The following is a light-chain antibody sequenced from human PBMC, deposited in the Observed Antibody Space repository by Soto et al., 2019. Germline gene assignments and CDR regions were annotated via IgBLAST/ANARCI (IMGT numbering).Light chain of an antibody. CDR1: SSDVGTYNL. J-gene: IGLJ2*01. CDR2: EGT. Sequence: QSALTQPASVSGSPGQSITISCTGPSSDVGTYNLVSWYQQHPDKAPKVILYEGTKRPSGVSPRFSGSQSGNTASLTISGLQAEDEADYYCSSYTSSSNVVFGGGTKVTVL. V-gene: IGLV2-14*02. CDR3: SSYTSSSNVV.